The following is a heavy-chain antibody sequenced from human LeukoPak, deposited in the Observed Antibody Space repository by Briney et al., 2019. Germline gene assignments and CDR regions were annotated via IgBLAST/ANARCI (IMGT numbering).Heavy chain of an antibody. CDR2: MKQAGSEN. V-gene: IGHV3-7*01. Sequence: GGSLRLSCAASGFIFSSYWMTWVRQAPGKGLEWVANMKQAGSENSYVDSVKGRFTISRDNAKNSLYLQINSLRAEDTAVYYCARDPSWLDAFDIWGQGTMVTVSS. D-gene: IGHD6-13*01. CDR3: ARDPSWLDAFDI. CDR1: GFIFSSYW. J-gene: IGHJ3*02.